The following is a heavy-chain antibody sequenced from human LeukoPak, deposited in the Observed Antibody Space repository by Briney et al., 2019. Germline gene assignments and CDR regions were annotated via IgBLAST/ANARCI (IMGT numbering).Heavy chain of an antibody. V-gene: IGHV4-59*01. D-gene: IGHD2-2*02. Sequence: SETLSLTCTVSGGSISSYYWSWIRQPPGKGLEWIGYIYYSGSTNYNPSLKSRVTISVDTSKNQFSLKLSSVTAADTAVYYCARVGCSSTSCYRNYYYYYGMDVWGQGTTATVSS. CDR2: IYYSGST. J-gene: IGHJ6*02. CDR3: ARVGCSSTSCYRNYYYYYGMDV. CDR1: GGSISSYY.